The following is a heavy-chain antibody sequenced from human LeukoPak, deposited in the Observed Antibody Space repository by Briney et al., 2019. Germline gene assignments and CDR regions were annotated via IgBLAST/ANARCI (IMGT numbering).Heavy chain of an antibody. D-gene: IGHD6-6*01. CDR3: ARDLRGGSSFDY. Sequence: PSETLSLTCTASGDSVSSGSYYWSWIRQPPGKGLEWIGYIYYSGSTNYNPSLKSRVTISVDTSKNQFSLKLSSVTAADTAVYYCARDLRGGSSFDYWGQGTLVTVSS. V-gene: IGHV4-61*01. CDR1: GDSVSSGSYY. CDR2: IYYSGST. J-gene: IGHJ4*02.